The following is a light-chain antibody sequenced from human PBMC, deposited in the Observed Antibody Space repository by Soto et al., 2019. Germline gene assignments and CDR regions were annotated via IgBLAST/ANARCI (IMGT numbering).Light chain of an antibody. CDR1: SSDVGAYNY. J-gene: IGLJ1*01. Sequence: QSVLTQPASVSGSPGQSITISCTGTSSDVGAYNYVSWYQQQSGKAPKLMIHEVSNRPSVVSNRFSGSKSGNTASLTISGLQAEDEADYYCSSYTTSRAYVFGIGTKLTVL. CDR3: SSYTTSRAYV. V-gene: IGLV2-14*01. CDR2: EVS.